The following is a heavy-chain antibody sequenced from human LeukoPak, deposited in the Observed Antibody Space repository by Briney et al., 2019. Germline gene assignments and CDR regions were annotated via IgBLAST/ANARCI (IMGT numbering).Heavy chain of an antibody. CDR2: ISYDGSNT. J-gene: IGHJ6*02. Sequence: PGRSLRLSCAASGFSLSIYAMHWVRQAPVKGLDWVAVISYDGSNTYADSVKGRFTISSDNSKSTLYLQMNSLRPEDTAVYYCARGRGNRDYYYNYGMDLWGQGTTVTVS. D-gene: IGHD1-14*01. CDR1: GFSLSIYA. CDR3: ARGRGNRDYYYNYGMDL. V-gene: IGHV3-30-3*01.